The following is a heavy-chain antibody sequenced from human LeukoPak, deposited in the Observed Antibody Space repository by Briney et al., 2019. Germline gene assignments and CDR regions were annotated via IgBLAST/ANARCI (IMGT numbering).Heavy chain of an antibody. J-gene: IGHJ4*02. CDR1: GFTFSDHY. V-gene: IGHV3-30-3*01. CDR3: ARDQDIVVVPAAKEWAFDY. Sequence: GGSLRLSCAASGFTFSDHYMSWIRQAPGKGLEWVAVISYDGSNKYYADSVKGRFTISRDNSKNTLYLQMNSLRAEDTAVYYCARDQDIVVVPAAKEWAFDYWGQGTLVTVSS. D-gene: IGHD2-2*01. CDR2: ISYDGSNK.